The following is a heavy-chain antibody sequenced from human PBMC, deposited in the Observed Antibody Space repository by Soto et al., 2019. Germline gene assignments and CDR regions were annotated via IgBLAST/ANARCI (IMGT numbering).Heavy chain of an antibody. CDR1: WCTFRNYG. V-gene: IGHV3-7*03. CDR2: IDRDGSET. D-gene: IGHD3-22*01. Sequence: PVGSLRLSSAVSWCTFRNYGMSWVRQAPGKGLQWVASIDRDGSETYYVDSLKGRFTISRDNAENSLFLQMNTLRAEDTAVYYCARAPDRSGSYYYLDYWGQGTLVTVSS. CDR3: ARAPDRSGSYYYLDY. J-gene: IGHJ4*02.